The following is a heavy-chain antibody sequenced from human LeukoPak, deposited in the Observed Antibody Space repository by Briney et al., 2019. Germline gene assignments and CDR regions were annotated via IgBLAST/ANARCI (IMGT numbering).Heavy chain of an antibody. V-gene: IGHV1-8*01. CDR2: MNPNSGNT. CDR3: ARGRVYCSGGSCYNWFDP. CDR1: GYTFTSYD. J-gene: IGHJ5*02. Sequence: ASVKVSCKASGYTFTSYDINWVRQATGQGLEWMGWMNPNSGNTGYAQKFQGRVTMTRNASISTAYMELSSLRSEDTAVYYCARGRVYCSGGSCYNWFDPWGQGTLVTASS. D-gene: IGHD2-15*01.